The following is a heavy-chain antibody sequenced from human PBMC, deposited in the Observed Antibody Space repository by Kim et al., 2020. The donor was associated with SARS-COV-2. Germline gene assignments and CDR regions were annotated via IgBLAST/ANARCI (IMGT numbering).Heavy chain of an antibody. CDR1: GFTFSSYA. CDR2: ISGSGGST. V-gene: IGHV3-23*01. Sequence: GGSLRLSCAASGFTFSSYAMSWVRQAPGKGLEWVSAISGSGGSTYYADSVKGRFTISRDNSKNTLYLQMNSLRAEDTAVYYCAKEPGPGLAQGSSSWYRPCCGGDCYTGYFDYWGQGTLVTVSS. CDR3: AKEPGPGLAQGSSSWYRPCCGGDCYTGYFDY. J-gene: IGHJ4*02. D-gene: IGHD2-21*02.